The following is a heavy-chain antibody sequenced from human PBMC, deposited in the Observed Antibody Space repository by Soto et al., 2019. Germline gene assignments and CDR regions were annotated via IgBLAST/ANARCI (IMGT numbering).Heavy chain of an antibody. V-gene: IGHV3-30-3*01. Sequence: GGSLRLSCAASGFTFRSYAMHWVRQAPGKGLEWVAVISYDGSNKNYADSVKGRFTISRDNSKNTLYLQMNSLRAEDTAVYYCARGYDFWSGYYYPYGMDVWGQGTTVTVSS. D-gene: IGHD3-3*01. CDR3: ARGYDFWSGYYYPYGMDV. CDR2: ISYDGSNK. J-gene: IGHJ6*02. CDR1: GFTFRSYA.